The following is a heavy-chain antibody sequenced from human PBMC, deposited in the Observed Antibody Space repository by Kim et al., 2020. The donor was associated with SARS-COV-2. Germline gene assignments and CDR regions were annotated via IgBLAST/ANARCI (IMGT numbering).Heavy chain of an antibody. CDR2: IYKSGST. J-gene: IGHJ5*02. CDR3: ARDLSTEWRHKWFDP. D-gene: IGHD2-8*02. V-gene: IGHV4-61*02. Sequence: SETLSLTCSVSGISIVGSTYFWSWIRQPAGKGPEWIGRIYKSGSTTYNPSLESRVTISLDKSKNQISLELTSVTAADTAVYYCARDLSTEWRHKWFDPWGQGTLVTVTS. CDR1: GISIVGSTYF.